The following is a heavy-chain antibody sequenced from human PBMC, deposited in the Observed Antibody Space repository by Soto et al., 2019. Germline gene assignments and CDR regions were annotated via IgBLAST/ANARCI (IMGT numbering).Heavy chain of an antibody. J-gene: IGHJ6*02. D-gene: IGHD3-3*01. CDR3: ARDTQLRFLEWLPAYYYYYAMDV. Sequence: ASVKVSCKASGYTFTSYGISWVRQAPGQGLEWMGWISAYNGNTNYAQKLQGRVTMTTDTSTSTAYMELRSLRSDDTAVYYCARDTQLRFLEWLPAYYYYYAMDVWGQGTTVTVSS. CDR1: GYTFTSYG. CDR2: ISAYNGNT. V-gene: IGHV1-18*01.